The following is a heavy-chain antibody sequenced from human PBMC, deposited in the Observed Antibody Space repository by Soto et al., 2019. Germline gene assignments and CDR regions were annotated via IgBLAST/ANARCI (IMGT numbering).Heavy chain of an antibody. J-gene: IGHJ4*02. CDR3: ARRYSSSWAFDY. Sequence: QVQLVQSGAEVKKPGASVKVSCKASGYTFTSYAMHWVRQAPGQRLEWMGWINAGNGNTKYSQKFQGRVTITRDTSASTAYMELSSLRSEDTAVYYCARRYSSSWAFDYWGQGTLVTVSS. V-gene: IGHV1-3*01. CDR2: INAGNGNT. D-gene: IGHD6-13*01. CDR1: GYTFTSYA.